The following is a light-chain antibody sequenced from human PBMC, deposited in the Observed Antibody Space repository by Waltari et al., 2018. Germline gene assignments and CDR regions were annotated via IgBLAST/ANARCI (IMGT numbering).Light chain of an antibody. V-gene: IGKV4-1*01. CDR3: QQYYSTPGT. CDR2: WAS. CDR1: QSVLYSPNYKNY. J-gene: IGKJ2*01. Sequence: DIVMTQSTDSMAASLGARATINRKSSQSVLYSPNYKNYLAWYQQKPGQPPKLLIYWASTRESGVPDRFSGSGSGTDFTLTSSSLQAEDVAVYYCQQYYSTPGTFGQGTKLEIK.